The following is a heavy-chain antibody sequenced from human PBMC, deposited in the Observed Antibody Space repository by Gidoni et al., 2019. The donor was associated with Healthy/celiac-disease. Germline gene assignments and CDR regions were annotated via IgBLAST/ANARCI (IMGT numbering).Heavy chain of an antibody. CDR3: ARVTTVTTNYFDY. CDR1: GFTFSSYS. D-gene: IGHD4-4*01. J-gene: IGHJ4*02. CDR2: SSSSSSYI. Sequence: EVQLVESGGGLVKPGGSLRLSCAASGFTFSSYSMNWVRQAPGKGLEWGSSSSSSSSYIYYADSVNGRFTIYRDNAKNSLYLQMNSLRAEDTAVYYCARVTTVTTNYFDYWGQGTLVTVSS. V-gene: IGHV3-21*01.